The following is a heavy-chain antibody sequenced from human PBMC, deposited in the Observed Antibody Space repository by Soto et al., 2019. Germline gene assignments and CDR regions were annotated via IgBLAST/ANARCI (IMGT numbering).Heavy chain of an antibody. CDR2: ISSSSSYI. V-gene: IGHV3-21*01. CDR3: ARHTITMVRGAYYYYMDV. CDR1: GFTFSSYS. Sequence: GGSLRLSCAASGFTFSSYSMNWVRQAPGKGLEWVSSISSSSSYIYYADLVKGRFTISRDNAKNSLYLQMNSLRAEDTAVYYCARHTITMVRGAYYYYMDVWGKGTTVTVSS. D-gene: IGHD3-10*01. J-gene: IGHJ6*03.